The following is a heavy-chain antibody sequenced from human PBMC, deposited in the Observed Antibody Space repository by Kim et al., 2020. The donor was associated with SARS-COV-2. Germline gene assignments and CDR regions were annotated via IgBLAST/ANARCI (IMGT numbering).Heavy chain of an antibody. J-gene: IGHJ3*02. D-gene: IGHD3-10*01. CDR1: GFTFSSYA. CDR2: ISGSGGST. Sequence: GGSLRLSCAASGFTFSSYAMSWVRQAPGKGLEWVSAISGSGGSTYYADSVKGRFTISRDNSKNTLYLQMNSLRAEDTAVYYCAKDYGRGLTFYGSGSSPLDAFDIWGQGTMVTVSS. CDR3: AKDYGRGLTFYGSGSSPLDAFDI. V-gene: IGHV3-23*01.